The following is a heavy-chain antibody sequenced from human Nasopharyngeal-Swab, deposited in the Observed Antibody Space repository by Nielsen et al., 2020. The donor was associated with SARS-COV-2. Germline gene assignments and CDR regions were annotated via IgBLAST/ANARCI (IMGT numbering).Heavy chain of an antibody. CDR1: GFTFGDYA. D-gene: IGHD3-22*01. CDR3: TRATSGSYYYDSSGIYYYGMDV. J-gene: IGHJ6*02. Sequence: GESLKISCTASGFTFGDYAMRWVRQAPGKGLEWVGFIRSKAYGGTTEYAASVKGRFTISRDDSKSIAYLQMNSLKTEDTAVYYCTRATSGSYYYDSSGIYYYGMDVWGQGNTVTVSS. CDR2: IRSKAYGGTT. V-gene: IGHV3-49*04.